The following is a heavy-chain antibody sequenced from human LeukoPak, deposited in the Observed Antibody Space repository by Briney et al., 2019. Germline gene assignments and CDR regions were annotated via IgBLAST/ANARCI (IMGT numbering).Heavy chain of an antibody. V-gene: IGHV1-69*05. CDR1: GGTFSSYA. D-gene: IGHD2-2*01. CDR3: ASQVVVPAAIGYYYYYYMDV. CDR2: IIPIFGTA. Sequence: GASVKVSCKASGGTFSSYAMSWVRQAPGQGLEWMGGIIPIFGTANYAQKFQGRVTITTDESTSTAYMELSSLRSEDTAVYYCASQVVVPAAIGYYYYYYMDVWGKGTTVTVSS. J-gene: IGHJ6*03.